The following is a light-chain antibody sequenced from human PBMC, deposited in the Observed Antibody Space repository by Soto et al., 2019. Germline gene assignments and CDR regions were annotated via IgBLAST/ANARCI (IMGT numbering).Light chain of an antibody. CDR3: NSYTAFNTRV. J-gene: IGLJ1*01. CDR1: SSDVGAYEY. Sequence: QSALAQPASVSGSLGQSITISCTGTSSDVGAYEYVSWYQQHPGKVPKLLIYEVSDRPPGISDRFSGSKSGNTASLTISRLQSEDGADYYCNSYTAFNTRVFGTGTKVTVL. V-gene: IGLV2-14*01. CDR2: EVS.